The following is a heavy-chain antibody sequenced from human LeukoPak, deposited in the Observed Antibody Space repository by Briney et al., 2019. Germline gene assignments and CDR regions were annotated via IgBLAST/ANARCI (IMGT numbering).Heavy chain of an antibody. J-gene: IGHJ4*02. V-gene: IGHV3-21*01. D-gene: IGHD3-16*02. Sequence: PGGSLRLSCAASGFTFSSYSMNWVRQAPGKGLEWVSSISSSSSYIYYADSVKGRFTISRDNAKNSLYLQMNSLRAEDTAVYYCARDPGAYRPGYYFDYWAREPWSPSPQ. CDR3: ARDPGAYRPGYYFDY. CDR1: GFTFSSYS. CDR2: ISSSSSYI.